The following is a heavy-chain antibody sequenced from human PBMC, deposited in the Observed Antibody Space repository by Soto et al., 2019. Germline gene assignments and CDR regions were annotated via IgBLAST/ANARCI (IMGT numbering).Heavy chain of an antibody. CDR3: AKEALGSEHGDYSEYFQH. J-gene: IGHJ1*01. Sequence: QVQLVESGGGVVQPGRSLRLSCAASGFTFSSYGMHWVRQAPGKGLEWVAVISYDGSNKYYADSVKGRFTISRDNSKNTLYLQMNSRRAEDTAVYYCAKEALGSEHGDYSEYFQHWGQGTLVTVSS. V-gene: IGHV3-30*18. CDR2: ISYDGSNK. D-gene: IGHD4-17*01. CDR1: GFTFSSYG.